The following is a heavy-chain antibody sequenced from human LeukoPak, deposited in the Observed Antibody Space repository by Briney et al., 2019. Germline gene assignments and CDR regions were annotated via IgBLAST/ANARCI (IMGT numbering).Heavy chain of an antibody. CDR1: GFTFSSYD. CDR3: ARVRGGGYHDY. CDR2: IGTAGDT. V-gene: IGHV3-13*01. Sequence: GGSLRLSCAASGFTFSSYDMHWVRQATGKGLEWVSAIGTAGDTYYPGSVKGRFTISRENAKNSLYLQMNSLRAGDTAVYYCARVRGGGYHDYWSQGTLVTVSS. D-gene: IGHD3-16*01. J-gene: IGHJ4*02.